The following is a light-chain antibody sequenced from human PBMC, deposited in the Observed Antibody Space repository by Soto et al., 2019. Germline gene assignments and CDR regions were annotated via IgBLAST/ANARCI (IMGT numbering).Light chain of an antibody. J-gene: IGKJ4*01. V-gene: IGKV3D-20*01. CDR2: DAS. Sequence: EIVLTQSPATLSLSPGERATLSCGASQSVSSNYCAWDQQKPGLAPRLLIYDASSRATGIPDRFSGSGSGTDFTLTITRLEPEESAVYYCHQYGSSLLTFGGGTKVEI. CDR3: HQYGSSLLT. CDR1: QSVSSNY.